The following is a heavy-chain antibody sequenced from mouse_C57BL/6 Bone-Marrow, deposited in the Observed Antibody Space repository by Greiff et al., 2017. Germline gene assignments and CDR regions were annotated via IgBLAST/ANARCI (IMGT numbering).Heavy chain of an antibody. Sequence: EVMLVESGGGLVQPGGSLKLSCAASGFTFSDYYMYWVRQTPEKRLEWVAYISNGGGSTYYPDTVKGRFTISRDNAKNTLYLQMSRLKSEDTAMYYCARQGGLGITTRYFDVWGTGTTVTVSS. D-gene: IGHD2-4*01. CDR3: ARQGGLGITTRYFDV. V-gene: IGHV5-12*01. J-gene: IGHJ1*03. CDR1: GFTFSDYY. CDR2: ISNGGGST.